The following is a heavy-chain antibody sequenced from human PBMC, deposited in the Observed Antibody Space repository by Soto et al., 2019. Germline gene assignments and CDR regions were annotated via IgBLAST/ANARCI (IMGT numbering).Heavy chain of an antibody. CDR3: ARDYCSGGSCSFDY. V-gene: IGHV4-59*12. D-gene: IGHD2-15*01. CDR1: GGSISSYY. CDR2: IYYSGST. Sequence: PSETLSLTCAVSGGSISSYYWSWIRQPPGKGLEWIGYIYYSGSTYYNPSLKSRVTISVDTSKNQFSLKLSSVTAADTAVYYCARDYCSGGSCSFDYWGQGTLVTVSS. J-gene: IGHJ4*02.